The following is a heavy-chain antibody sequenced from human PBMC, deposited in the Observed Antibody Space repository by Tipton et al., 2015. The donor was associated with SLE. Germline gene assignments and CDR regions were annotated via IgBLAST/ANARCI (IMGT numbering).Heavy chain of an antibody. CDR3: ARRLRRGGAFDI. V-gene: IGHV4-61*01. CDR2: IYYSGST. Sequence: GLVKPSETLSLTCTVSGYSISSGYYWGWIRQPPGKGLEWIGYIYYSGSTNYNPSLKSRVTISVDTSKNQFSLKLSSVTAADTAVYYCARRLRRGGAFDIWGQGTMVTVSS. CDR1: GYSISSGYY. J-gene: IGHJ3*02. D-gene: IGHD4-17*01.